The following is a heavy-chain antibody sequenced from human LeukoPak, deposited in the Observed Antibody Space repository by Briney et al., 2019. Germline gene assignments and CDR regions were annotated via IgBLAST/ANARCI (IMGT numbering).Heavy chain of an antibody. J-gene: IGHJ4*02. CDR1: GFSISSGYY. CDR2: IYHSGNT. V-gene: IGHV4-38-2*02. D-gene: IGHD3-10*01. CDR3: ARDLWFGESRGGY. Sequence: PSETLSLTCGVSGFSISSGYYWGWVRQPPGKGLEWIGRIYHSGNTFYNPSLKSRVTISVDTSKSQFSLKLKFVTAADTAMYYCARDLWFGESRGGYWGQGTLVTVSS.